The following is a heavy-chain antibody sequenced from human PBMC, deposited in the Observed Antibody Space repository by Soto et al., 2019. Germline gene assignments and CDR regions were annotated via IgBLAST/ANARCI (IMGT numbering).Heavy chain of an antibody. J-gene: IGHJ6*03. V-gene: IGHV4-59*06. CDR3: ARGNYSSSPYYYYYMDV. CDR1: GGSISSYY. Sequence: TSETLSLTCTVSGGSISSYYWSWIRQHPGKGLEWIGYIYYSGSTYYNPSLKSRVTISVDTSKNQFSLKLSSVTAADTAVYYCARGNYSSSPYYYYYMDVWGKGTTVTVSS. D-gene: IGHD6-6*01. CDR2: IYYSGST.